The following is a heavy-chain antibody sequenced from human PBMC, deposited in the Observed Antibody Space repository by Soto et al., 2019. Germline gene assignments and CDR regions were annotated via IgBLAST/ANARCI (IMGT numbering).Heavy chain of an antibody. V-gene: IGHV3-23*04. CDR1: KFTFAAYA. CDR3: TRDPNGDHVGAFDF. Sequence: EVQVVESGGGLVQPGGSLRLSCATSKFTFAAYAMTWVRQTPGEGLEWVSSISASGGGTSYADSVRGRFSISRDNSKNTLYLRMSSLGVEDTAVYYCTRDPNGDHVGAFDFWGQGIVVTVSS. CDR2: ISASGGGT. D-gene: IGHD4-17*01. J-gene: IGHJ3*01.